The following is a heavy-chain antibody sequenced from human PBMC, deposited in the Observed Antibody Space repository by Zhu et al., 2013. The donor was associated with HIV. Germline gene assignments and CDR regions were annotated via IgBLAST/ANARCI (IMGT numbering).Heavy chain of an antibody. V-gene: IGHV1-46*01. Sequence: QVQLVQSGAEVKKPGASVKVSCKASGYTFTSYYMHWVRQAPGQGLEWMGIINPSGGSTSYAQKFQGRVTMTRDTSTSTVYMELSSLRSEDTAVYYCARGVQVVIAIQGRIDYWGQGTLVTVSS. D-gene: IGHD2-21*01. CDR1: GYTFTSYY. CDR2: INPSGGST. J-gene: IGHJ4*02. CDR3: ARGVQVVIAIQGRIDY.